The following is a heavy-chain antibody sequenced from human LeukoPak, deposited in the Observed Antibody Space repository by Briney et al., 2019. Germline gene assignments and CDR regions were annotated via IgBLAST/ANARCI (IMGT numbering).Heavy chain of an antibody. Sequence: EASVKVSCKASGYTFTGYYMHWVRQAPGQGLEWMGWINPNSGGTNYAQKFQGRVTMTRDTSISTAYMEPSRLRSDDTAVYYCARTSSYDQGAYYYYYMDVWGKGTTVTVSS. V-gene: IGHV1-2*02. CDR1: GYTFTGYY. J-gene: IGHJ6*03. CDR3: ARTSSYDQGAYYYYYMDV. CDR2: INPNSGGT. D-gene: IGHD5-12*01.